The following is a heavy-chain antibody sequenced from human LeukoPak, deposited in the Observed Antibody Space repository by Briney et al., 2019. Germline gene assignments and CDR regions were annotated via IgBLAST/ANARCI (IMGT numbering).Heavy chain of an antibody. D-gene: IGHD2-2*01. V-gene: IGHV4-59*01. CDR2: IYYSGST. CDR3: ARGRSGTDY. J-gene: IGHJ4*02. CDR1: GGSINTYH. Sequence: SETLSLTCTVSGGSINTYHWSWIQQPPGKGLEWIGYIYYSGSTNYNPSLKSRVAISVDTSKNQFSLNLSSVTAADTAVYYCARGRSGTDYWGQGTLVTVSS.